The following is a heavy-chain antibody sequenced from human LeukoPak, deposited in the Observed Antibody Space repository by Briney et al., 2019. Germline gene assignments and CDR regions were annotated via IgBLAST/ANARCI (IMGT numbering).Heavy chain of an antibody. CDR1: GGSITNYY. D-gene: IGHD2-2*01. CDR2: LYYSGST. Sequence: PSETLSLTCTVSGGSITNYYWGWIRQPPGKGLEWIGSLYYSGSTYYNPSLKSRVTISVDTSNNQFSLKLNSVTAADTAVYYCARHRVVVPAAQKANWFDPWGQGTLVTVSS. J-gene: IGHJ5*02. CDR3: ARHRVVVPAAQKANWFDP. V-gene: IGHV4-39*01.